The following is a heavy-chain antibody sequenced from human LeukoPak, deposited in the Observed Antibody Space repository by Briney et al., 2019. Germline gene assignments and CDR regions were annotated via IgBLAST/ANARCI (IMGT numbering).Heavy chain of an antibody. CDR2: INHRGST. J-gene: IGHJ4*02. CDR1: GGSFSGYY. D-gene: IGHD3-22*01. Sequence: SETLSLTCAVYGGSFSGYYWSWIRQPPGKGLEWIGEINHRGSTNYNPSLKSRVTISVDTSKNQFSLKLSSVTAADTAVYYCARASYYYDSSGYYYGPPGPYYFDYWGQGTLVTVSS. V-gene: IGHV4-34*01. CDR3: ARASYYYDSSGYYYGPPGPYYFDY.